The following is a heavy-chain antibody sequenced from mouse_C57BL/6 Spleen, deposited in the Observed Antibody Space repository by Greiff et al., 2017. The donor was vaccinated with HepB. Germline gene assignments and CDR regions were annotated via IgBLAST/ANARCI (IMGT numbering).Heavy chain of an antibody. CDR1: GFTFSSYG. D-gene: IGHD2-4*01. CDR2: ISSGGSDT. V-gene: IGHV5-6*02. Sequence: DVKLVESGGDLVKPGGSLKLSCAASGFTFSSYGMSWVRQTPDKRLEWVATISSGGSDTNYTDSVKGRFTISRDNTKNTLYLQMSSLKSEDTAMYYCARRDYDYEDGFAYWGQGTLVTVSA. CDR3: ARRDYDYEDGFAY. J-gene: IGHJ3*01.